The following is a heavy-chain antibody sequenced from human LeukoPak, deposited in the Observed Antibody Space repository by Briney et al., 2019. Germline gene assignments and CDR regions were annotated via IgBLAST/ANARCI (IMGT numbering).Heavy chain of an antibody. D-gene: IGHD4-11*01. CDR2: IYPSGST. J-gene: IGHJ4*02. V-gene: IGHV4-4*09. CDR3: AKSYFDYSTYYSYYFNL. Sequence: SETLSLTCTVSGGSISNAYWSWIRQPPGRGLEWIGYIYPSGSTNYHPSLKSRVTISLDTSKNHFALNLSSVTAADTAVYYCAKSYFDYSTYYSYYFNLWGQGALVTVSS. CDR1: GGSISNAY.